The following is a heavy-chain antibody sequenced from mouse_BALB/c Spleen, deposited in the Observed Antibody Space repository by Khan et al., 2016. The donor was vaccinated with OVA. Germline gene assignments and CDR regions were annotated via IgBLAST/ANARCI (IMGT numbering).Heavy chain of an antibody. Sequence: QVQLQQSGPELVKPGASLKVSCKASGYTFTDYIIGWVKQSTRQGLEWIGDIFPGSGTPYYNEKFKDKATLTADKSSNTAYMQLSSLTSVDSAVYCCARGGYSVFAYWGQGTLVTVSA. CDR3: ARGGYSVFAY. V-gene: IGHV1-77*01. D-gene: IGHD2-14*01. J-gene: IGHJ3*01. CDR2: IFPGSGTP. CDR1: GYTFTDYI.